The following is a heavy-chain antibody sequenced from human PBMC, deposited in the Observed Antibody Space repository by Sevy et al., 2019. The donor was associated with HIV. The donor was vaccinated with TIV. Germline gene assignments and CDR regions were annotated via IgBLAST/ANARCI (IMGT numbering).Heavy chain of an antibody. CDR1: GFTFKNYA. J-gene: IGHJ4*02. V-gene: IGHV3-23*01. CDR3: AKGHHGDSRSEFDY. CDR2: VGDSGGGA. Sequence: GGSLRLSCAASGFTFKNYAMSWVRQVPGKGLEWVSSVGDSGGGAYYADSVQGRFTISRDNSNNILYLQMNTQRAEDTAVYHCAKGHHGDSRSEFDYWGQGTLVTVSS. D-gene: IGHD4-17*01.